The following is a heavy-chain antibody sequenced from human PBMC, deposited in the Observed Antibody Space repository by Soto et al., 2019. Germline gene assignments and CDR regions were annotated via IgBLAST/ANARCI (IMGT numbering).Heavy chain of an antibody. J-gene: IGHJ4*02. CDR3: ARRRRGCSSSSCYGIDY. CDR2: IKQDGSET. V-gene: IGHV3-7*01. CDR1: GFTFSSYW. D-gene: IGHD2-2*01. Sequence: GGSLRLSCVASGFTFSSYWMTWVRQAPGKGLEWVANIKQDGSETYYVDSVRGRFTGSRDNAKNSVYLQMSSLRVEDTAMYYCARRRRGCSSSSCYGIDYWGQGTLVTVSS.